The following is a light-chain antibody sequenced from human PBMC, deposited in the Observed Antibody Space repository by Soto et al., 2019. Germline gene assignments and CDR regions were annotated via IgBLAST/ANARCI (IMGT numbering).Light chain of an antibody. J-gene: IGKJ1*01. Sequence: EMVLTQSPGTVSLSGGERATRSWRASQSVSNNDLAWYQQKPGQAPRLLIYRGSNRATGIPDRFSGSAAGTVFTLTITRLEPEDVAVYYCQQYDKRPPWTFGQGTKVDIK. CDR2: RGS. CDR1: QSVSNND. V-gene: IGKV3-20*01. CDR3: QQYDKRPPWT.